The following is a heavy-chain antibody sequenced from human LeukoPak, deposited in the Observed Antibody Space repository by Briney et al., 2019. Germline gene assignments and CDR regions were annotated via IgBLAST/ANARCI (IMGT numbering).Heavy chain of an antibody. J-gene: IGHJ4*02. CDR2: IYYSGST. V-gene: IGHV4-59*08. D-gene: IGHD3-22*01. Sequence: SETLSLTCTASGGSISSYYWSWIRQPPGKGLEWIGYIYYSGSTNYNPSLKSRVTISVDTSKNQFSLKLSSMTAADTAVYYCARQFGYYDSSGYHDYWGQGTLVTVSS. CDR1: GGSISSYY. CDR3: ARQFGYYDSSGYHDY.